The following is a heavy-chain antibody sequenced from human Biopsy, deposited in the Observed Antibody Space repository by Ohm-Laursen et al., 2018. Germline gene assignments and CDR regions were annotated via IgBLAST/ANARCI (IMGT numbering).Heavy chain of an antibody. Sequence: EASVKVSCKASGFSFTGYYIHWVRQAPGQGLEWMGWISPKSGDTNYAHKFQGNITMTRDTSISTAYMEMSRLRCDDTAVYYCALQSVAQMKNFDYWGQGTLVTVSS. D-gene: IGHD6-19*01. CDR2: ISPKSGDT. CDR3: ALQSVAQMKNFDY. J-gene: IGHJ4*02. CDR1: GFSFTGYY. V-gene: IGHV1-2*02.